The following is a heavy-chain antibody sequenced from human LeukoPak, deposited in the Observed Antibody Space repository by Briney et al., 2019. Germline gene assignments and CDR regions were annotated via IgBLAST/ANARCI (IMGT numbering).Heavy chain of an antibody. CDR3: AKDGFIVVVVAAFDY. CDR2: MNPNSGNT. D-gene: IGHD2-15*01. CDR1: GYTFTSYD. Sequence: ASVTVSCKASGYTFTSYDINWVRQATGQGLEWMGWMNPNSGNTGYAQKFQGRVTMTRNTSISTAYMELSSLRSEDTAVYYCAKDGFIVVVVAAFDYWGQGTLVTVSS. V-gene: IGHV1-8*01. J-gene: IGHJ4*02.